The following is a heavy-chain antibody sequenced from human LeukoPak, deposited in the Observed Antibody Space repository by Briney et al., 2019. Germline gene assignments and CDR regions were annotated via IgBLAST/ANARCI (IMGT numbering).Heavy chain of an antibody. CDR3: ARDKGTELPRGYDAFDI. D-gene: IGHD1-26*01. Sequence: SVKVSCKASGGTFSSYAISWVRQAPGQGLEWMGRIIPIFGTANYAQKFQGRVTITTDESTSTAYMELSSLRSEDTAVYYCARDKGTELPRGYDAFDIWGQGTMVTVSS. V-gene: IGHV1-69*05. CDR1: GGTFSSYA. J-gene: IGHJ3*02. CDR2: IIPIFGTA.